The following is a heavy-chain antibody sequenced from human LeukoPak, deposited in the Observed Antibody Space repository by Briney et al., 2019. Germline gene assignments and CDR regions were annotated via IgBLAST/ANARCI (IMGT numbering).Heavy chain of an antibody. J-gene: IGHJ4*02. V-gene: IGHV3-48*01. Sequence: GGSLRPSCAASGFTFSSYSMNWVRQAPGKGLEWVSYISSSSSTIYYADSVKGRFTISRDNAKNSLYLQMNSLRAEDTAVYYCARDPPSPFGEFGTDYWGQGTLVTVSS. CDR1: GFTFSSYS. CDR3: ARDPPSPFGEFGTDY. D-gene: IGHD3-10*01. CDR2: ISSSSSTI.